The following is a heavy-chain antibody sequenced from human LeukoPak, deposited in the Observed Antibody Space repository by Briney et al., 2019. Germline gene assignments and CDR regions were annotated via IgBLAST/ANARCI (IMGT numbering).Heavy chain of an antibody. V-gene: IGHV1-2*06. CDR2: ITAINGGT. J-gene: IGHJ4*02. Sequence: EASVTVSCKASGYTFIDYSIHWVGPAPGQGLEWMGRITAINGGTYYAQKIQGTVTKTRNTSITTAYIELSRLRSDDTAVYYGARGGSGSGYLYYLDHWGQGTMVTLSS. CDR1: GYTFIDYS. D-gene: IGHD3-3*01. CDR3: ARGGSGSGYLYYLDH.